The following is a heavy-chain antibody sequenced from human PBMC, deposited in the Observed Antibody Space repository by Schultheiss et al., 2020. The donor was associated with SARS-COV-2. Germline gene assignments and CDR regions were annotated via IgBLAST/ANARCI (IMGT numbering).Heavy chain of an antibody. CDR3: ARDYYDILTGYYLNYFDY. J-gene: IGHJ4*02. CDR2: ISSSSSTI. V-gene: IGHV3-48*02. CDR1: GFTFSSYS. D-gene: IGHD3-9*01. Sequence: GGSLRLSCAASGFTFSSYSMNWVRQAPGKGLEWVSYISSSSSTIYYADSVKGRFTISRDNAKNSLYLQMNSLRDEDTAVYYCARDYYDILTGYYLNYFDYWGQGTLVTVSS.